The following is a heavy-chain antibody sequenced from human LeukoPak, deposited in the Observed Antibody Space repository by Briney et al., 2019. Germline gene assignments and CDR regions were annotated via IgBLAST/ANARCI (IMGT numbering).Heavy chain of an antibody. V-gene: IGHV4-4*07. D-gene: IGHD6-19*01. Sequence: SETLSLTCTVSGGSISSYYWSWIRQPAGKGLEWIGRIYTSGSTNYNPSLKSRVTMSVDTSKNQFSLKLSSVTAADTAVYYCARVGGDSSGWYIWDYFDYWGQGTLVTVSS. J-gene: IGHJ4*02. CDR1: GGSISSYY. CDR3: ARVGGDSSGWYIWDYFDY. CDR2: IYTSGST.